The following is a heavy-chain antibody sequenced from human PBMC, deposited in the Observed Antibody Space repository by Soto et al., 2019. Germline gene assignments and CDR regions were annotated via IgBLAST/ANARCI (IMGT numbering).Heavy chain of an antibody. V-gene: IGHV1-18*01. J-gene: IGHJ4*02. CDR1: GYTFTSYG. CDR3: ARGRYGDY. Sequence: QVHLVQSGAEVKKPGASVKVSCKASGYTFTSYGITWVRQAPGQGLEWMGWISAHNGNTDYAQKLQDRVIVTRDTSTSTAYMELRSLRSDDTAVDSCARGRYGDYWGQGALVTVSS. D-gene: IGHD1-1*01. CDR2: ISAHNGNT.